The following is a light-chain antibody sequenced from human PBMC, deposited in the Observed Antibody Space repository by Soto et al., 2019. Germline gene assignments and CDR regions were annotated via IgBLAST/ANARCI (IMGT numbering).Light chain of an antibody. CDR3: GSDTGNVYT. CDR2: EVS. CDR1: SGDVGDYRF. J-gene: IGLJ1*01. V-gene: IGLV2-14*01. Sequence: TGLRQLASVSAFTGSSMTIYSTDTSGDVGDYRFVSWYQQHPGKAPKVMIYEVSTRPSGVSSRFSGSKSGSTASLTIAGLQAEDEADYFCGSDTGNVYTFGKWTKVT.